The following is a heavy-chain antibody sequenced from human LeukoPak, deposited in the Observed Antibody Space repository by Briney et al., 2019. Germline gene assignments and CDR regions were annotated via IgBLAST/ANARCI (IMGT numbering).Heavy chain of an antibody. CDR3: ARDPHGYWWFDP. J-gene: IGHJ5*02. CDR1: GFTVSSNY. CDR2: INSDGSST. D-gene: IGHD5-18*01. V-gene: IGHV3-74*03. Sequence: GGSLRLSCAASGFTVSSNYMSWVRQAPGKGLVWVSRINSDGSSTTYADSVKGRFTISRDNAKNTLYLQMNSLRAEDTAVYYCARDPHGYWWFDPWGQGTLVTVSS.